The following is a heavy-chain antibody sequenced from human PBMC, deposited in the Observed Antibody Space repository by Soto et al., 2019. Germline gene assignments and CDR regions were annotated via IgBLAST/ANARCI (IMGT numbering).Heavy chain of an antibody. CDR2: VSIGGST. V-gene: IGHV3-23*01. D-gene: IGHD2-15*01. CDR3: AKRRGAGGHFDY. J-gene: IGHJ4*02. Sequence: LRLSCAASGFTFSSYAMGWVRQGPGKGLEWVAVVSIGGSTHYADSVRGRFTISRDNSKNTLSLQMNSLTAEDTAVYFCAKRRGAGGHFDYWGQGALVTVS. CDR1: GFTFSSYA.